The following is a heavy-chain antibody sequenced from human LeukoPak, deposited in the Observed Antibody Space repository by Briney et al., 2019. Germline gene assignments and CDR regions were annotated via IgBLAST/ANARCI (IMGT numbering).Heavy chain of an antibody. CDR2: IDHSGSPT. CDR1: GFSFSNYD. Sequence: GGSLRLCCAASGFSFSNYDMTWVRQAPGKGLEWVSTIDHSGSPTYYADSVKGRFTISRDNSKNTLCLQMNSLRVEDTAVYYCAKDRIPQVFATDYWGQGTLVTVSP. CDR3: AKDRIPQVFATDY. V-gene: IGHV3-23*01. D-gene: IGHD3-10*02. J-gene: IGHJ4*02.